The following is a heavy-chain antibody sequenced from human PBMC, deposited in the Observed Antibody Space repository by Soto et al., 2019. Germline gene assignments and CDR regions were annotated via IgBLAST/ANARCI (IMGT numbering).Heavy chain of an antibody. CDR1: GSTFSSYA. V-gene: IGHV3-30-3*01. Sequence: GSLRLSCAASGSTFSSYAMHWVRQAPGKGLGWVAVISYDGSNKYYADSLKGRFTISRDNSKNTLYLQMNSLRAEDTAVYYCARGPGLYSSSWYRWFDPWGQGTLVTVSS. CDR2: ISYDGSNK. J-gene: IGHJ5*02. D-gene: IGHD6-13*01. CDR3: ARGPGLYSSSWYRWFDP.